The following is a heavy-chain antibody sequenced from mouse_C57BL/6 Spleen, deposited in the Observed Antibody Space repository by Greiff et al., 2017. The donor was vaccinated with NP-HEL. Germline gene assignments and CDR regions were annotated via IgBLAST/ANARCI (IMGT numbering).Heavy chain of an antibody. CDR1: GYSITSGYY. D-gene: IGHD2-2*01. CDR3: ARYGYDGAMDY. CDR2: ISYDGSN. V-gene: IGHV3-6*01. Sequence: ESGPGLVKPSQSLSLTCSVTGYSITSGYYWNWIRQFPGNKLEWMGYISYDGSNNYNPSLKNRISITRDTSKNQFFLKLNSVTTEDTATYYCARYGYDGAMDYWGQGTSVTVSS. J-gene: IGHJ4*01.